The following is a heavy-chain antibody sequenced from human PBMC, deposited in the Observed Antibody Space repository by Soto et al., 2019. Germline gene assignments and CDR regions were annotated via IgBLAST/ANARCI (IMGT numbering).Heavy chain of an antibody. CDR3: ARLTSNRYFDL. CDR2: LSSSSNYI. J-gene: IGHJ2*01. V-gene: IGHV3-11*05. D-gene: IGHD3-9*01. Sequence: QVQLVDSGGGLVKPGGSLRLSCAASGFTFSDYYMSWIRQAPGKGLEWVSYLSSSSNYIDYAGSVKGRFTISRDNAKNSMYLQMISLRAEDTAVYYCARLTSNRYFDLWGRGTLVTVSS. CDR1: GFTFSDYY.